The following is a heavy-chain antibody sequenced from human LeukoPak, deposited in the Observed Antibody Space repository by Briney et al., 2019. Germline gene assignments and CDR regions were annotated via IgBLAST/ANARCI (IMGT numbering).Heavy chain of an antibody. CDR1: GFTFSTYW. CDR2: IGTIISTT. D-gene: IGHD6-25*01. Sequence: GGSLRLSCVVSGFTFSTYWMNWVRQAPGKGLEWVSYIGTIISTTYYADSVKGRFTVSRDDAKGSLYLQMSSLRAEDTAVYYCARTVYDLRGQRLIPGLDYWGQGTLVTVSS. CDR3: ARTVYDLRGQRLIPGLDY. J-gene: IGHJ4*02. V-gene: IGHV3-48*04.